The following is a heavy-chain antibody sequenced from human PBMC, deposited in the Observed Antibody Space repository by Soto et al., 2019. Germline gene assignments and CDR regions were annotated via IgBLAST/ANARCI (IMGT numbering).Heavy chain of an antibody. CDR2: ISAYNGNT. CDR3: ARAVVVAATLDWFDP. CDR1: GYTFTSYG. J-gene: IGHJ5*02. D-gene: IGHD2-15*01. Sequence: GASVKVSCKASGYTFTSYGISWVRQAPGQGLEWMGWISAYNGNTNYAQKLQGRVTMTTDTSTSTAYMELRSLRSDDTAVYYCARAVVVAATLDWFDPWGQGTLVTVSS. V-gene: IGHV1-18*01.